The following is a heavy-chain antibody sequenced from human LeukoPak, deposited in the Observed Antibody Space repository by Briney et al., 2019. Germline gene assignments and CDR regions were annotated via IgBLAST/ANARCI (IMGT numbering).Heavy chain of an antibody. J-gene: IGHJ4*02. D-gene: IGHD3-3*02. V-gene: IGHV3-21*01. CDR3: ARDRGWHFWSRKEIY. CDR1: GFTFSSYS. CDR2: ISSSSSYI. Sequence: PGGSLRLSCAASGFTFSSYSMNWVRQAPGKGLEWVSSISSSSSYIYYADSVKGRFTISRHNAKNSLYRHMNSLRAEDTAVYYCARDRGWHFWSRKEIYWGQGTLITVSS.